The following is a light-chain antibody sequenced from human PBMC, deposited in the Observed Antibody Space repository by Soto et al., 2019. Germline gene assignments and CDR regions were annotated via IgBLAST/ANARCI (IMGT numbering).Light chain of an antibody. Sequence: EIVSTQSPATLSLSPGERATLSCRASQSVSTYFAWYQQKPGQTPRLLIYDASNRATGIPARFSGSGSGTDFTLTISSLEPEDFAVYYCQQRSVWPITFGQGTRLDIK. J-gene: IGKJ5*01. CDR1: QSVSTY. V-gene: IGKV3-11*01. CDR2: DAS. CDR3: QQRSVWPIT.